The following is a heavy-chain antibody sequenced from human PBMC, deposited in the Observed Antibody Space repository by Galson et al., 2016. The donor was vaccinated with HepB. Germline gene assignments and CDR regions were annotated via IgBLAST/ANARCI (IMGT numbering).Heavy chain of an antibody. V-gene: IGHV3-53*01. D-gene: IGHD5-18*01. J-gene: IGHJ3*02. CDR1: GFTVTHDY. CDR2: VYGSDNT. CDR3: AIVGGSSYGLRRDPLDI. Sequence: LSCATPGFTVTHDYMTWVRQAPGKGLEWVSLVYGSDNTYYADYVKGRFTIPRDISKSTLFLQMNSLRAEDTAVYYCAIVGGSSYGLRRDPLDIWGQGTMVTVSS.